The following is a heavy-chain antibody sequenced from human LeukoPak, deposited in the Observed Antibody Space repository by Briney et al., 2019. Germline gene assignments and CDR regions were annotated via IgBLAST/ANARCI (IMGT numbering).Heavy chain of an antibody. V-gene: IGHV3-7*03. CDR1: GFSFSSYW. CDR3: MTELLGY. J-gene: IGHJ4*02. Sequence: GGSLRLSCAASGFSFSSYWMTWVRQAPGRGLEFVANIRGDGNEKYYMDSMKGRLTISRDNAKNSLFLQMSGLRAEDTAVYYCMTELLGYRGQGTLVTVSS. CDR2: IRGDGNEK. D-gene: IGHD1-14*01.